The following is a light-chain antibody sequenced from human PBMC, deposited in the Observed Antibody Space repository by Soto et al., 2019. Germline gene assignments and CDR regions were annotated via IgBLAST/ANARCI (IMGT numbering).Light chain of an antibody. CDR1: QTISTY. J-gene: IGKJ2*01. V-gene: IGKV1-39*01. CDR2: DAS. Sequence: DIQMTQSPSSLSASVGDRVTITCRASQTISTYLNWYQQKPGKAPRLLIYDASSFLSGVPSRFSGSGSATSFTLTIASLQPEDFSTYYCQQSDSTPYTFGQGTKVEI. CDR3: QQSDSTPYT.